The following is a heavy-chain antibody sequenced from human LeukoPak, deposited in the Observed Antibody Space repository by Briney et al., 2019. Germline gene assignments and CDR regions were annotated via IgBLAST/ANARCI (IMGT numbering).Heavy chain of an antibody. V-gene: IGHV3-48*03. CDR1: GFTFSSYD. CDR2: IRSDGGST. CDR3: ASGYPDY. Sequence: QPGGSLRLSCAASGFTFSSYDMSWVRQAPGKGLEWVSFIRSDGGSTLYADSVKGRFTISRDNAKNSLYLQMNSLRAEDTAVYYCASGYPDYWGQGTLVTVSS. D-gene: IGHD5-12*01. J-gene: IGHJ4*02.